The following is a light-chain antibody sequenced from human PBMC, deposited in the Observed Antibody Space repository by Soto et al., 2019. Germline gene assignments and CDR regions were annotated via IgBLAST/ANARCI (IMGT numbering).Light chain of an antibody. CDR2: KAA. Sequence: DIQMTQSPSTLSASVEDRVTITCPASQSISSWLAWYQQKPGKAPKLLNYKAASLESGVPSRFSGSGSRTEFTLTISSLQPDDFATYYCQQYNSYSWTFGQGTKLDIK. V-gene: IGKV1-5*03. CDR3: QQYNSYSWT. J-gene: IGKJ1*01. CDR1: QSISSW.